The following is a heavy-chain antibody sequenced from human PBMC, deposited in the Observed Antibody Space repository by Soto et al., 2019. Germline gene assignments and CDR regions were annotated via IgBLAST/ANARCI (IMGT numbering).Heavy chain of an antibody. CDR1: GFTFSSYS. J-gene: IGHJ4*02. Sequence: PGGSLRLSCSASGFTFSSYSMHWVRQAPGKGLECVAFISFNGITEYYADAVKGRFTLSRDNSGNPLYLEMNNRRVEDTAMYYCMNDSTCTPNGPTTAPVRAYGGPGTLFTVSS. CDR3: MNDSTCTPNGPTTAPVRAY. D-gene: IGHD2-8*01. V-gene: IGHV3-30*18. CDR2: ISFNGITE.